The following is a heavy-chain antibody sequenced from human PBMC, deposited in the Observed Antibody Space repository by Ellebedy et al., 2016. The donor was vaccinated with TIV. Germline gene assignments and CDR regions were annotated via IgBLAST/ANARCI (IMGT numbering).Heavy chain of an antibody. V-gene: IGHV3-48*01. J-gene: IGHJ4*02. D-gene: IGHD3-10*01. Sequence: GGSLRLSXAASGFTFSSYSMNWVRQAPGKGLEWVSYISSSSSTIYYADSVKGRFTISRDNAKNSLYLQMNSLRGEDTAVYYCARGIGYYGSGSYYGDYWGQGTLVTVSS. CDR1: GFTFSSYS. CDR2: ISSSSSTI. CDR3: ARGIGYYGSGSYYGDY.